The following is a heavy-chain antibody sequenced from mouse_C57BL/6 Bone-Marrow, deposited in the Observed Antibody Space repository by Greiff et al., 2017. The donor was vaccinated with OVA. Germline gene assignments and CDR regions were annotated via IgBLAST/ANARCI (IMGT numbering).Heavy chain of an antibody. V-gene: IGHV5-6*01. J-gene: IGHJ2*01. Sequence: EVQLVESGGDLVKPGGSLKLSCAASGFTFSSYGMSWVRQTPDKRLEWVATISSGGSYNNSPDSVKGRFTISIDNAKNTLYLQMSSLKSEDTAMYYCARRRGDSSGLYYFDYWGQGTTLTVSS. D-gene: IGHD3-2*02. CDR1: GFTFSSYG. CDR3: ARRRGDSSGLYYFDY. CDR2: ISSGGSYN.